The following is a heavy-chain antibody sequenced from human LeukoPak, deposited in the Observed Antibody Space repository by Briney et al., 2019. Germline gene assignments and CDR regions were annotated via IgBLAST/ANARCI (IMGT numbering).Heavy chain of an antibody. D-gene: IGHD3-22*01. CDR1: GFTFSSYG. CDR3: AKVSDYYDSSGYRSNWFDP. J-gene: IGHJ5*02. Sequence: PGGSLRLSCAASGFTFSSYGMHWVRQAPGKGLEWVAVISYDGSNKDYADSVKGRFTISRDNSENTLYLQMNSLRAEDTAVYYCAKVSDYYDSSGYRSNWFDPWGQGTLVTVSS. V-gene: IGHV3-30*18. CDR2: ISYDGSNK.